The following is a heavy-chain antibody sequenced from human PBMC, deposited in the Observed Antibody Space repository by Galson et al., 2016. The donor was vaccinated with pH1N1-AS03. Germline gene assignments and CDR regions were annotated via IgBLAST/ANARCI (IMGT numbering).Heavy chain of an antibody. CDR1: GYSFINYA. J-gene: IGHJ4*02. CDR2: LNSTSGNT. CDR3: AKVGIVISSGWYGRFDY. D-gene: IGHD6-19*01. V-gene: IGHV1-3*01. Sequence: SVKVSCKASGYSFINYAIHWVRQTPGPRLEWMGWLNSTSGNTEYSQKFQGRVTITRDTSASTASMELSSLRSEDTAVYYCAKVGIVISSGWYGRFDYWGQGTLVTVSS.